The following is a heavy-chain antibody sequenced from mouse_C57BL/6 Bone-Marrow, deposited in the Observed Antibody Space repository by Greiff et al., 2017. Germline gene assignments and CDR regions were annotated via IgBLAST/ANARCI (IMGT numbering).Heavy chain of an antibody. V-gene: IGHV5-17*01. J-gene: IGHJ1*03. CDR2: ISSGSSTI. CDR3: AMYYAYFDV. D-gene: IGHD1-1*01. CDR1: GFTFSDYG. Sequence: EVQRVESGGGLVKPGGSLKLSCAASGFTFSDYGMHWVRQAPEKGLEWVAYISSGSSTIYYADTVKGRFTLAGDNAKNTLFLQMTSLRSEDTAMYYCAMYYAYFDVWGRGTTVTVSS.